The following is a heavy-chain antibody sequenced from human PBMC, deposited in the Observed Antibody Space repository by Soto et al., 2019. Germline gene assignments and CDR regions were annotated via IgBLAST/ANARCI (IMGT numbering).Heavy chain of an antibody. V-gene: IGHV3-23*01. CDR1: GFTFSSYG. J-gene: IGHJ4*02. Sequence: GGSLRLSCVASGFTFSSYGMTWVRQAPGNGLEWVSAISGSVGSIYYTDSVKGRFSISRDNSKSTLYLQMNSLRVEDTAVYYCAKTFGSNWLPEYWGQGTLVTVSS. CDR3: AKTFGSNWLPEY. CDR2: ISGSVGSI. D-gene: IGHD6-13*01.